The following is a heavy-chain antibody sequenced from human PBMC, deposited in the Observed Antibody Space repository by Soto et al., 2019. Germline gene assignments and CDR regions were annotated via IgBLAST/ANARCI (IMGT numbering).Heavy chain of an antibody. CDR2: ISGSGGST. Sequence: GGSLRLSCAASGFTFSSYAMSWVRQAPGKGLEWVSAISGSGGSTYYADSVKGRFTISRDNSKNTLYLQMNSLRAEDTAVYYCAKDLGDFWSGSVDGGMDVWGQGTTVTVSS. J-gene: IGHJ6*02. V-gene: IGHV3-23*01. CDR1: GFTFSSYA. CDR3: AKDLGDFWSGSVDGGMDV. D-gene: IGHD3-3*01.